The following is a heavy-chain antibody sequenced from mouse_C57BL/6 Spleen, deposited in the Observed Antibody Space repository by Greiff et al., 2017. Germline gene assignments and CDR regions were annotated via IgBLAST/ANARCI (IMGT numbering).Heavy chain of an antibody. V-gene: IGHV1-82*01. D-gene: IGHD2-4*01. Sequence: VKLLESGPELVKPGASVKISCKASGYAFSSSWMNWVKQRPGKGLEWIGRIYPGDGDTNYNGKFKGKATLTADKSSSTAYMQLSSLTSEDSAVYFCARCDYDGWFAYWGQGTLVTVSA. J-gene: IGHJ3*01. CDR1: GYAFSSSW. CDR3: ARCDYDGWFAY. CDR2: IYPGDGDT.